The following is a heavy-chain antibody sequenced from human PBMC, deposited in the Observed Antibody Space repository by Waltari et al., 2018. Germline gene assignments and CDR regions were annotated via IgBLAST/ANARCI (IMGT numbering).Heavy chain of an antibody. Sequence: QVQLHQWGAGQLKPSETLSLTCAVSGEPFLGYFWSWIRQSPGKGLGWLGAIHHSGSTNYNPALASRVSLSVDMTKKQFSLRLTSVTAADAAVYYCARYGEVPPNYFFDYWGRGTLVTVSS. D-gene: IGHD2-21*01. CDR3: ARYGEVPPNYFFDY. CDR2: IHHSGST. V-gene: IGHV4-34*01. J-gene: IGHJ4*01. CDR1: GEPFLGYF.